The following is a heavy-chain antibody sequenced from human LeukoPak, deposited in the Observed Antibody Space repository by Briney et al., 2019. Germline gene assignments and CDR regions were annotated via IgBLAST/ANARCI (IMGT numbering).Heavy chain of an antibody. Sequence: GGSLRLSCAASGFTFSSYSMNWVRQAPGKGLEWVSAISNGGHSTYYADSVRGRFTISRDNSKNSLYLQMNSLRAEDTAVYYCAKNVITEYYYYGMDVWGQGTTVTVSS. J-gene: IGHJ6*02. CDR2: ISNGGHST. CDR3: AKNVITEYYYYGMDV. CDR1: GFTFSSYS. V-gene: IGHV3-23*01. D-gene: IGHD3-16*01.